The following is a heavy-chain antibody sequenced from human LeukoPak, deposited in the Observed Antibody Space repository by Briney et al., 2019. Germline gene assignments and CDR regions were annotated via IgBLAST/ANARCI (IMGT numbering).Heavy chain of an antibody. D-gene: IGHD3-16*02. CDR1: GFTSDDYA. Sequence: PGGSLRLSCAASGFTSDDYAMHGVRQAPGKGLDWASLISGDGGSTYYADSVKGRFTISRDNSKNSLYLQMNSLRTEDTALYYCAKDASYLSGADDYWGQGTLVTVSS. CDR2: ISGDGGST. V-gene: IGHV3-43*02. CDR3: AKDASYLSGADDY. J-gene: IGHJ4*02.